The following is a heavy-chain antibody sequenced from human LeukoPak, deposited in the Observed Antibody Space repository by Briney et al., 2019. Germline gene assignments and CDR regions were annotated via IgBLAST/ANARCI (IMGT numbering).Heavy chain of an antibody. D-gene: IGHD6-13*01. V-gene: IGHV4-39*01. CDR3: ARHREQQLVPSYYYYYMDV. CDR2: IYYSGST. Sequence: SETLSLTCTVSGGSTSSSSYYWGWIRQPPGKGLEWIGRIYYSGSTYYNPSLKSRVTISVDTSKNQFSLKLSSVTAADTAVYYCARHREQQLVPSYYYYYMDVWGKGTTVTVSS. CDR1: GGSTSSSSYY. J-gene: IGHJ6*03.